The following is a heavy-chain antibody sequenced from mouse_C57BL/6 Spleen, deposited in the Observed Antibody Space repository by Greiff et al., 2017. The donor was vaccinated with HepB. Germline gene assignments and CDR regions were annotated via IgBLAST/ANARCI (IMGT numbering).Heavy chain of an antibody. CDR3: ERHLSYYPAMDY. J-gene: IGHJ4*01. V-gene: IGHV1-52*01. Sequence: QVQLQQPGAELVRPGSSVKLSCKASGYTFTSYWMHWVKQRPIQGLEWIGNIDPSDSETHYNQKFKDKATLTVDKSSSTAYMQLSSLTSEDSAVYYCERHLSYYPAMDYWGQGTSVTVSS. CDR1: GYTFTSYW. CDR2: IDPSDSET. D-gene: IGHD1-1*01.